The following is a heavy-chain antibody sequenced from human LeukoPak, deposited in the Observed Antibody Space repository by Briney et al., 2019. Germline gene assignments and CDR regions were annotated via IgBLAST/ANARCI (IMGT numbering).Heavy chain of an antibody. CDR3: ARAYSSGWYNDFDP. J-gene: IGHJ5*02. Sequence: SETLSLTCTVSGGAISGSPNYWGWIRQPPGKGLECIGSTSYSGSTYYNPSLKSRVTISVDTSKNQFSLKLTSVTAADTAVYYCARAYSSGWYNDFDPRGQGTLVIVSS. D-gene: IGHD6-19*01. CDR2: TSYSGST. CDR1: GGAISGSPNY. V-gene: IGHV4-39*01.